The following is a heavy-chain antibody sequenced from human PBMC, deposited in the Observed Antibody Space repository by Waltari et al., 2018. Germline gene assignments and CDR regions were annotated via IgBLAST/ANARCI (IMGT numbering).Heavy chain of an antibody. V-gene: IGHV3-30-3*01. CDR1: GFTFSSYA. J-gene: IGHJ4*02. CDR3: ARDRRYQLLGAFDY. Sequence: VQLVESGGGVVQPGRSLRLSCAASGFTFSSYAMHWVRQAPGKGLEWVSGISYDGSNKYYADSVKGRFTISRDNSKNTLYLQMNSLRAEDTAVYYCARDRRYQLLGAFDYWGQGTLVTVSS. CDR2: ISYDGSNK. D-gene: IGHD2-2*01.